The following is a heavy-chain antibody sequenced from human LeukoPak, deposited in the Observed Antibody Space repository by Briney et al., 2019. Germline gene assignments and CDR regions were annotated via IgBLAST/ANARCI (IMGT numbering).Heavy chain of an antibody. CDR1: GFTVSSNY. V-gene: IGHV3-53*01. Sequence: GGSLRLSCAASGFTVSSNYMSWVRQAPGKGLEGVSVIYSGGSTYYADSVKGRFTISRDNSKNTLYLQMNSLRAEDTAVYYCARVRAVAGIRYWYFDLWGRGTLVTVSS. J-gene: IGHJ2*01. D-gene: IGHD6-19*01. CDR2: IYSGGST. CDR3: ARVRAVAGIRYWYFDL.